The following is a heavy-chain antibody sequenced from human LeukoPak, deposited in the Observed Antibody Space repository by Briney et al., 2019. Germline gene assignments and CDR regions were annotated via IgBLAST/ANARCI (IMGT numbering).Heavy chain of an antibody. J-gene: IGHJ4*02. CDR2: IRYDGSNK. CDR3: PKGSSCSVYYWTGIDY. CDR1: GFTFTIYG. D-gene: IGHD3-22*01. V-gene: IGHV3-30*02. Sequence: GGSLRLSYAASGFTFTIYGMHWVRQAPAKGLEWVAFIRYDGSNKYYADSVKGRFTFSRDNSKNTVHLQMNSLIDEDTAVYYCPKGSSCSVYYWTGIDYWGQGTLVTVSS.